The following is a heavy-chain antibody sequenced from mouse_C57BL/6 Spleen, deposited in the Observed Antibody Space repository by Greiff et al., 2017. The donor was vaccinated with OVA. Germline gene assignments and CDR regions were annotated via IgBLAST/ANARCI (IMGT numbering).Heavy chain of an antibody. D-gene: IGHD2-3*01. CDR1: GYTFTSYW. J-gene: IGHJ1*03. CDR3: KRGGGGDYDGYYIWYFDV. V-gene: IGHV1-5*01. CDR2: IYPGNSDT. Sequence: EVQLQQSGTVLARPGASVKMSCKTSGYTFTSYWMHWVKQRPGQGLEWIGAIYPGNSDTSYNQKFKGKAKLTAVTSASTAYMELSSLTNEDSAVYYCKRGGGGDYDGYYIWYFDVWGTGTTVTVSS.